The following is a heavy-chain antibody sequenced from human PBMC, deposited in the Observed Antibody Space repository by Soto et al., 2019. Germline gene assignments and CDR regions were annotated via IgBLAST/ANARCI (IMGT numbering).Heavy chain of an antibody. Sequence: ASVKVSCKASGYTFTSYAMHWVRQAPGQRLEWMGWISAGNGNTKYSQKFQGRVTITRDTSASTAYMELSSLRSEDTAVYYCARERSTYYDSSGYDAFDIWGQGTMVPVSS. V-gene: IGHV1-3*01. CDR1: GYTFTSYA. D-gene: IGHD3-22*01. J-gene: IGHJ3*02. CDR2: ISAGNGNT. CDR3: ARERSTYYDSSGYDAFDI.